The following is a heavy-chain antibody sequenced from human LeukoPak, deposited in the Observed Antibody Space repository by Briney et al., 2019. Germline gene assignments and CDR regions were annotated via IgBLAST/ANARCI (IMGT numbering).Heavy chain of an antibody. Sequence: RGSLRLSCAASGFTFSSYAMSWVRQAPGKGLEWVSAISGSGGSTYYADSVKGRFTISRDNSKNTLYLQMNSLRAEDTAVYYCAKNDNIVVVVAATQDWFDPWGQGTLVTVSS. CDR3: AKNDNIVVVVAATQDWFDP. CDR2: ISGSGGST. CDR1: GFTFSSYA. V-gene: IGHV3-23*01. J-gene: IGHJ5*02. D-gene: IGHD2-15*01.